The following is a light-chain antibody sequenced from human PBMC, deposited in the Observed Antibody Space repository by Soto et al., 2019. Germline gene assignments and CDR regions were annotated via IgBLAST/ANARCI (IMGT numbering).Light chain of an antibody. V-gene: IGLV2-8*01. CDR1: KNDIGVYDF. Sequence: SVLTQPPSASGSPGQSVTISCTGTKNDIGVYDFVSWYQQHPGKAPKLMIYEVNKRPSGVPDRFSGSKSGNTSSLTVSGLQAEDEADYYCSSYTSSSSYVFGTGTKVTVL. CDR2: EVN. CDR3: SSYTSSSSYV. J-gene: IGLJ1*01.